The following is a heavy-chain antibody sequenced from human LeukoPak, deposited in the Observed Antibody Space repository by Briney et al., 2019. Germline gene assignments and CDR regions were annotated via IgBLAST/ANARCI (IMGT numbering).Heavy chain of an antibody. J-gene: IGHJ6*02. CDR2: IKQDGSEK. Sequence: GGPLRLSCAASGFTFSSYWMSWVRQAPGKGLEWVANIKQDGSEKYYVDSVKGRFTISRDNAKNSLYLQMNSLRAEDTAVYYCARDPITIFGVAHYGMDVWGQGTTVTVSS. CDR1: GFTFSSYW. D-gene: IGHD3-3*01. CDR3: ARDPITIFGVAHYGMDV. V-gene: IGHV3-7*01.